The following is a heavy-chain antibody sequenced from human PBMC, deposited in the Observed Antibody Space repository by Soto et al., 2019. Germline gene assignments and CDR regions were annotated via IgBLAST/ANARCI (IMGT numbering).Heavy chain of an antibody. CDR1: VYTFTNYG. D-gene: IGHD6-6*01. CDR3: SRVTSIPASCDS. J-gene: IGHJ5*01. CDR2: VSAYNGER. Sequence: QVQLVQSGAEVKKPGASVKVSCKASVYTFTNYGINWVRQAPGQGLEWLGWVSAYNGERRYAQSVQASVIMTTDTSTTTAYMELRSLRSDDKAVYYSSRVTSIPASCDSWGQGTMVTVSS. V-gene: IGHV1-18*01.